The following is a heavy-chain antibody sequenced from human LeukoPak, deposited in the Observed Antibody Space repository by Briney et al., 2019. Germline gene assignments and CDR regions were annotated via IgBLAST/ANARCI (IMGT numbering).Heavy chain of an antibody. CDR2: INHSGST. V-gene: IGHV4-34*01. J-gene: IGHJ4*02. D-gene: IGHD3-16*02. CDR1: GGSFSGYY. Sequence: SETLSLTCAVYGGSFSGYYWSWIRQPPGKGLEWIGEINHSGSTNYNPSLKSRVTISVDTSKNQFSLKLSSVTAADTAVYYCARGPRTYDYAWGSYRYFDYWGQGTLVTVSS. CDR3: ARGPRTYDYAWGSYRYFDY.